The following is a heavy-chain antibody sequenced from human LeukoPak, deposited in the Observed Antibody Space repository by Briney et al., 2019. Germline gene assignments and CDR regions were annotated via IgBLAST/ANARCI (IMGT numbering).Heavy chain of an antibody. Sequence: PGGSLRLSCAASGFTFSDYYMSWIRQAPGKGLEWVSYISSSGRTIYYADSVKGRFTISRDNAKNSLSLQMNSLRAEDTAMYYCARIGSTGYYPFYYYCMDVWGKGTTVTVSS. CDR2: ISSSGRTI. CDR3: ARIGSTGYYPFYYYCMDV. J-gene: IGHJ6*03. CDR1: GFTFSDYY. D-gene: IGHD3-9*01. V-gene: IGHV3-11*01.